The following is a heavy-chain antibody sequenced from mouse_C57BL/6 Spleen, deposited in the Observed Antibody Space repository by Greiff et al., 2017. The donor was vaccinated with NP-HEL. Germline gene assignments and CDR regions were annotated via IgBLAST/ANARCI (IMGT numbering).Heavy chain of an antibody. Sequence: QVQLQQSGAELVRPGSSVKLSCKASGYTFTSYWMHWVKQRPIQGLEWIGNIDPSDSETHYNQKFKDKATLTVDKSSSTAYMQLSSLTSEDSAVYYCARGDFYDYDVRGFDYWGQGTTLTVSS. V-gene: IGHV1-52*01. CDR1: GYTFTSYW. CDR3: ARGDFYDYDVRGFDY. D-gene: IGHD2-4*01. CDR2: IDPSDSET. J-gene: IGHJ2*01.